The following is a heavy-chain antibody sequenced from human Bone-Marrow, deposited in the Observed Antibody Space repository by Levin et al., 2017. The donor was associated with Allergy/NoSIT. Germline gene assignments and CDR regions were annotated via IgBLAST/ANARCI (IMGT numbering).Heavy chain of an antibody. D-gene: IGHD1-26*01. CDR1: GFTLSQHR. V-gene: IGHV3-30*14. J-gene: IGHJ4*02. CDR2: ISYDGSNQ. CDR3: ARDEWELLDY. Sequence: RAGGSLRLSCAASGFTLSQHRIHWVRQAPGKGLEWVAVISYDGSNQYYGDSVKGRFTVSRDNSKDTGYLQMDSLRPEDTAVYYCARDEWELLDYWGQGTLVTVSS.